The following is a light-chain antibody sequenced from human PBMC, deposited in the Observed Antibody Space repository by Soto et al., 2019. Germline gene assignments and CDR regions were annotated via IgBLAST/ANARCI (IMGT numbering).Light chain of an antibody. J-gene: IGKJ3*01. Sequence: DIQMTQSPSSLSASVGDRVTISCRASQTINNFLNWYQQKPGKAPKLLIYTTSSLHSGVPSRFSGSGSGTDFTLTISSLQPEDFATYYCQQSFNTPRTFGPGTKVDIK. CDR3: QQSFNTPRT. CDR1: QTINNF. CDR2: TTS. V-gene: IGKV1-39*01.